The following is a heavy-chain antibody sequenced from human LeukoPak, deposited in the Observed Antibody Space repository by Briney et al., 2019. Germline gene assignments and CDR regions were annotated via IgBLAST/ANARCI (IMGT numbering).Heavy chain of an antibody. Sequence: GGSLRLSCAASGFTFSSYWMSWVRQAPGKGLEWVANIKQDGSKKYYVDSVKGRFTISRDNAKNSLYLQMNSLRAEDTAVYYCAREYGYGDFLGAFDIWGQGTMVTVSS. CDR3: AREYGYGDFLGAFDI. V-gene: IGHV3-7*01. J-gene: IGHJ3*02. CDR1: GFTFSSYW. D-gene: IGHD4-17*01. CDR2: IKQDGSKK.